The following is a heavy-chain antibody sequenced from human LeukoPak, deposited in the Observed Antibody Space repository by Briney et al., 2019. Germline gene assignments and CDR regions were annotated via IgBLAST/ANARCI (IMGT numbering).Heavy chain of an antibody. CDR2: IIPIFGTA. D-gene: IGHD6-19*01. CDR3: ARLWSSGFIDAFDI. J-gene: IGHJ3*02. CDR1: GGTFSNYA. Sequence: SVTVSCKASGGTFSNYAISWVRQAPGQGLEWMGGIIPIFGTANYAQKFQGRVTITADESTSTADMELSSLRSDETAGYYCARLWSSGFIDAFDIWGQGTMVTVSS. V-gene: IGHV1-69*01.